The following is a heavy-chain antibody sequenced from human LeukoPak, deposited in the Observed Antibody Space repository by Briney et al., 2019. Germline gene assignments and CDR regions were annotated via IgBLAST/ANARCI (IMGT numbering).Heavy chain of an antibody. CDR3: AFSRYYLQGSYYYMDV. CDR2: ISAYNGNT. V-gene: IGHV1-18*01. CDR1: GYTFTSYG. Sequence: ASVKVSCKASGYTFTSYGISWVRQAPGQGLEWMGWISAYNGNTNYAQKLQGRVTMTTDTSTSTAYMELRSLRSDDTAVYYCAFSRYYLQGSYYYMDVWGKGATVTVSS. J-gene: IGHJ6*03. D-gene: IGHD2/OR15-2a*01.